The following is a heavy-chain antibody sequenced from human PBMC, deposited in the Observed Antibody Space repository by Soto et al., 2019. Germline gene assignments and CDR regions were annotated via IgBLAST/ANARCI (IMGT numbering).Heavy chain of an antibody. CDR3: AREGGTYLTTAFDP. D-gene: IGHD1-26*01. Sequence: GASVKVSCKASGYTFSSYAMHWVRQAPGQRLEWMGWINAGNGNSKYSQKFQGRVTITRDTSASTAYMELSSRTSEDTAVYYCAREGGTYLTTAFDPWGQGTRVTAPQ. CDR2: INAGNGNS. V-gene: IGHV1-3*01. CDR1: GYTFSSYA. J-gene: IGHJ5*02.